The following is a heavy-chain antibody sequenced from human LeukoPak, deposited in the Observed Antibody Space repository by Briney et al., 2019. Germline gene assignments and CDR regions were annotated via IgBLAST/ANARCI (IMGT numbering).Heavy chain of an antibody. Sequence: PSETLSLTCTVPGGSISSYYWSWIRQPPGKGLEWIGYMYYSGSTNYNPSLKSRVTMSVDTSKNQFSLKLSSVTAADTAVYYCARVSVSGYSYALDFWGQGTLVTVSS. J-gene: IGHJ4*02. CDR1: GGSISSYY. D-gene: IGHD5-18*01. V-gene: IGHV4-59*01. CDR3: ARVSVSGYSYALDF. CDR2: MYYSGST.